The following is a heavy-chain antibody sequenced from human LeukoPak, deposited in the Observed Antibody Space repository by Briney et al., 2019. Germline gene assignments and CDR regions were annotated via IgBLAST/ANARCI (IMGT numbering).Heavy chain of an antibody. J-gene: IGHJ4*02. CDR2: ISGSGGST. CDR3: AKAIAFDFWSGYYPY. CDR1: GFTFSSYA. Sequence: GESLRLSCAASGFTFSSYAMSWVRQAPGKGLEWVSAISGSGGSTYYAASVKGRFTISRDNSENTLYLQMNSLRAEDTAVYYCAKAIAFDFWSGYYPYWGQGTLVTVSS. D-gene: IGHD3-3*01. V-gene: IGHV3-23*01.